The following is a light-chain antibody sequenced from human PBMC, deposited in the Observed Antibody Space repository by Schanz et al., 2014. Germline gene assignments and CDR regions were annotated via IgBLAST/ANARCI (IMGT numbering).Light chain of an antibody. CDR2: AAS. CDR1: QSVSAKY. Sequence: IVLTQSPGTLSLSPGERATLSCRASQSVSAKYFAWYQQKPGQAPRLLIYAASSRATGIPDRFSGSASGTDFTLTISRLEPEDFAVYYCQQYGSSPRAFGQGTKVEIK. CDR3: QQYGSSPRA. J-gene: IGKJ1*01. V-gene: IGKV3-20*01.